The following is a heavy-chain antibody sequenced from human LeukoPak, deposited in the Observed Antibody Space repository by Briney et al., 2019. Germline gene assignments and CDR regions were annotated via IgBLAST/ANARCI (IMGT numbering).Heavy chain of an antibody. V-gene: IGHV3-21*01. D-gene: IGHD2-15*01. Sequence: PGGSLRLSCAASGFTFSSYSMNWVRQAPGKGLEWVSSISSSSSYKYYADSVKGRFTISRDNAKNSLYLQMNSLRAEDTAVYYCARCSGGSCYSSGFWGQGTLVTVSS. CDR1: GFTFSSYS. J-gene: IGHJ4*02. CDR2: ISSSSSYK. CDR3: ARCSGGSCYSSGF.